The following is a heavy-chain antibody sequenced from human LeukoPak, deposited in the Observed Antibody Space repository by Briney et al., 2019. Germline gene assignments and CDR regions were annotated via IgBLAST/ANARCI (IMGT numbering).Heavy chain of an antibody. CDR2: ISGTGGST. D-gene: IGHD3-22*01. Sequence: GGSLRLSCVASGFSFNNFGMSWVRQAPRKGLEWVSSISGTGGSTHYADSVKGRFTISRDNSKNTLYLQMNSLRAGDTAVYYCAKSSYYDSSGFYREYYFDYWGQGTLVPVSS. V-gene: IGHV3-23*01. J-gene: IGHJ4*02. CDR1: GFSFNNFG. CDR3: AKSSYYDSSGFYREYYFDY.